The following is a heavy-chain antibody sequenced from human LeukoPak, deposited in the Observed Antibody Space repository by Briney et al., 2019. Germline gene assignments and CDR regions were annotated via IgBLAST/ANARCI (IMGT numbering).Heavy chain of an antibody. J-gene: IGHJ4*02. Sequence: ASVKVSCKASGYTFTGYYMHWVRQAPGQGLEWMGRINPNGGGTNYAQKFQGRVTMTRDTSISTAYMELSRLRSDDTAVYYCASGPTLGYCSGGSCYSIDFDYWGQGTLVTVSS. D-gene: IGHD2-15*01. V-gene: IGHV1-2*06. CDR3: ASGPTLGYCSGGSCYSIDFDY. CDR2: INPNGGGT. CDR1: GYTFTGYY.